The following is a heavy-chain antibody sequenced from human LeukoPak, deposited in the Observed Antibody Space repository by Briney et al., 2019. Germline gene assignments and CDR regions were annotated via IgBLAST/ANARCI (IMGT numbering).Heavy chain of an antibody. Sequence: SETLSLTCTVSGGSISSYYWSWIRQPPGKGLEWIGYIYYSGSTTYNPSLKSRVTISVDTSKNQFSLKLTSVTAADTAVYYCAREYYGSSGYYNDYWGQGALVTVSS. CDR2: IYYSGST. V-gene: IGHV4-59*01. CDR1: GGSISSYY. D-gene: IGHD3-22*01. J-gene: IGHJ4*02. CDR3: AREYYGSSGYYNDY.